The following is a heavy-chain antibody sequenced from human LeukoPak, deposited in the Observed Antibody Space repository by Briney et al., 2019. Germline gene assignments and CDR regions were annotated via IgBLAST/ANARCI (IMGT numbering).Heavy chain of an antibody. CDR1: GYTFTSYA. CDR2: INTNTGNP. J-gene: IGHJ6*02. V-gene: IGHV7-4-1*02. Sequence: GASVKVSCKASGYTFTSYAINWVRQAPGQGLEWMGWINTNTGNPTYAQGFTGRFVFSLDTSVSTAYLQISSLKAEDTAVYYCARGSSLGAARMNGHYYYYYGMDVWGQGTTVTVSS. CDR3: ARGSSLGAARMNGHYYYYYGMDV. D-gene: IGHD2-15*01.